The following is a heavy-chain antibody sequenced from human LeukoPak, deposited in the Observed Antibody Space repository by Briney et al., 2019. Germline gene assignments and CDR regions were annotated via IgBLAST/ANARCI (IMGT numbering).Heavy chain of an antibody. CDR3: AREVSYYCDSSGYDFPY. V-gene: IGHV1-2*02. Sequence: ASVKVSCKASGYTFTGYYMHWVRQAPGQGLEWMGWINPNSGGTNYAQKFQGRVTMTRDTSISTAYMELSRLRSDDTAVYYCAREVSYYCDSSGYDFPYWGQGTLVTVSS. J-gene: IGHJ4*02. D-gene: IGHD3-22*01. CDR2: INPNSGGT. CDR1: GYTFTGYY.